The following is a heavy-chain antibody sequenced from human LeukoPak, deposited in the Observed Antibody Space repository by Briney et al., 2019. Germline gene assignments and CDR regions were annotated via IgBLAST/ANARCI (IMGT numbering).Heavy chain of an antibody. CDR1: GFTFSSFW. CDR2: IKQGGSEK. V-gene: IGHV3-7*01. D-gene: IGHD2-15*01. J-gene: IGHJ4*02. CDR3: ARDSLRDCSGGSCYGRIDY. Sequence: GGTLRLSCAASGFTFSSFWMSWLRQAPGKGLEWVANIKQGGSEKYYVDSGKGRFTISRDNTKNYLYLQSKSLRATDTAVYYCARDSLRDCSGGSCYGRIDYWGQGTLVTVSS.